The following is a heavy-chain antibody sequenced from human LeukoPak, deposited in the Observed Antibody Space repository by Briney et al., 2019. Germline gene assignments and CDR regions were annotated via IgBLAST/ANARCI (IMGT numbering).Heavy chain of an antibody. CDR3: ANKESGDFWSGNSNY. CDR2: ISSTGTYM. J-gene: IGHJ4*02. Sequence: GGSLRLSCAASGFTLSNYSMNWVRQAPGKGLEWVSSISSTGTYMYYADSVQGRFTISRDNAKNSLYLQMNSLRVEDTAVYYCANKESGDFWSGNSNYWGQGTLVTVSS. V-gene: IGHV3-21*01. CDR1: GFTLSNYS. D-gene: IGHD3-3*01.